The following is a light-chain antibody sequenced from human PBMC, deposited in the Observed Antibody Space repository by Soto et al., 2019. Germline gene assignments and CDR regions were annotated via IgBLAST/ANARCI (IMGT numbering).Light chain of an antibody. CDR1: QSVSSN. CDR2: GAS. V-gene: IGKV3-15*01. J-gene: IGKJ1*01. Sequence: EIVMTQSPGNLSVSPGERATLSCRASQSVSSNLAWYQQKPGQAPRLLIYGASTRATGIPARFSGSGSGTEFTLTISSLQSEDLAIYYCQQYNNWPPGTFGQGTKVEIK. CDR3: QQYNNWPPGT.